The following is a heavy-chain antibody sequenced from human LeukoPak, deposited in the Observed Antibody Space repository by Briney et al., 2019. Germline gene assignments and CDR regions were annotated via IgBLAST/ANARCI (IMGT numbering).Heavy chain of an antibody. CDR2: INPNSGGT. CDR3: AGNGYSSGWYGTFDY. CDR1: GYTFTGYY. J-gene: IGHJ4*02. V-gene: IGHV1-2*06. Sequence: GASVKVSCKASGYTFTGYYMHWVRQAPGQGLEWMGRINPNSGGTNYAQKFQGRVTMTRDTSISTAYMELSRLRSDDTAVYYCAGNGYSSGWYGTFDYWGQGTLVTVSS. D-gene: IGHD6-19*01.